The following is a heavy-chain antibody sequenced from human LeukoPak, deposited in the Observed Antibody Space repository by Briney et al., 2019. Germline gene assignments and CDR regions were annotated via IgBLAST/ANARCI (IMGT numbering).Heavy chain of an antibody. Sequence: PGGSLRLSCAASGFTFSTFWMHWVRQAPGEGLVWVSRINHDGSSTNYADSVKGRFTISRDNAKNSLYLQMNSLRAEDTAVYYCARDGGYCSSTSCYHDAFDIWGQGTMVTVSS. J-gene: IGHJ3*02. CDR3: ARDGGYCSSTSCYHDAFDI. V-gene: IGHV3-74*01. D-gene: IGHD2-2*01. CDR1: GFTFSTFW. CDR2: INHDGSST.